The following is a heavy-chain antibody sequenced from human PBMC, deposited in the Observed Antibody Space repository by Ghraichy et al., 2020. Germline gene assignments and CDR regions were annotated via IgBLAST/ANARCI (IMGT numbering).Heavy chain of an antibody. CDR1: GGSISSYY. CDR3: ARYCSGGSCYSDWFDP. D-gene: IGHD2-15*01. V-gene: IGHV4-59*01. Sequence: SETLSLTCTVSGGSISSYYWSWIRQPPGKGLEWIGYIYYSGSTNYNPSLKSRVTISVDTSKNQFSLKLSSVTAADTAVYYCARYCSGGSCYSDWFDPWGQGTLVTVSS. CDR2: IYYSGST. J-gene: IGHJ5*02.